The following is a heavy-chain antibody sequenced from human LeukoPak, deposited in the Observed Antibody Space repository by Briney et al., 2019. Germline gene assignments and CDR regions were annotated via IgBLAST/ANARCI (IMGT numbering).Heavy chain of an antibody. Sequence: GGSLRLSCAASGFTFSSYEMNWVRQAPGKGLEWVSYISNGGSTIYYADSVKGRFTISRDNAKNSLYLQMNSLRAEDTAVYYCARDPTGTQVFDMWGQGTMVTVSS. J-gene: IGHJ3*02. D-gene: IGHD4-17*01. CDR2: ISNGGSTI. CDR1: GFTFSSYE. CDR3: ARDPTGTQVFDM. V-gene: IGHV3-48*03.